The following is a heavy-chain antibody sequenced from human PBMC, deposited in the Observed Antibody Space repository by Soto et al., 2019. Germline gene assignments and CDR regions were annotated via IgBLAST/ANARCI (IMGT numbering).Heavy chain of an antibody. CDR1: GDSISNNY. J-gene: IGHJ4*02. D-gene: IGHD3-3*01. V-gene: IGHV4-59*08. Sequence: QVQLQESGPGVVKPSETLSLTCTASGDSISNNYWNWIRQPPWKGLAWIGNILDTENTNYNPSLMLGVTISLDTSNNQCSLKMISVTAADTAVYYCTTGSGSSSEHWGRGTLVTVSS. CDR2: ILDTENT. CDR3: TTGSGSSSEH.